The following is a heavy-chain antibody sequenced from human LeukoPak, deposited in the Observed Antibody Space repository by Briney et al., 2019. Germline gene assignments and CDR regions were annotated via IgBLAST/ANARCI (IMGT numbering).Heavy chain of an antibody. J-gene: IGHJ4*02. CDR1: GEDLTKYY. D-gene: IGHD2-15*01. V-gene: IGHV1-46*01. Sequence: ASVTVSCTASGEDLTKYYMHWVRPAPRQGLEWMGIINPSDGSTTYTQKFQGRVTMTTDTSTSTVNMELSSLRSEDTAVYYCAPSVRSGGSYYFDYWGQGTLVTVSS. CDR3: APSVRSGGSYYFDY. CDR2: INPSDGST.